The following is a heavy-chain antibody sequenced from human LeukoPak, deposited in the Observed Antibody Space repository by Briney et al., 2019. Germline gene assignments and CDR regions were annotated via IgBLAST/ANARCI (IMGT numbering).Heavy chain of an antibody. J-gene: IGHJ5*02. Sequence: PSETLSLTCAVSGGSISSSNWWSWVRQPPGKGLEWIGEINHSGSTNYNPSLKSRVTISVDTSKNQFSLKLSSVTAADTAVYYCARAPVLRFLEWSRLTWPPRPNWFDPWGQGTLVTVSS. CDR2: INHSGST. D-gene: IGHD3-3*01. V-gene: IGHV4-4*02. CDR3: ARAPVLRFLEWSRLTWPPRPNWFDP. CDR1: GGSISSSNW.